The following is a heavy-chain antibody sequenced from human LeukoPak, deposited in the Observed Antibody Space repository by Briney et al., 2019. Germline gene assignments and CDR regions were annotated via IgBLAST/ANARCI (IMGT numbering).Heavy chain of an antibody. CDR1: GFTFSNAW. Sequence: GGSLRLSCAASGFTFSNAWMSWVRQAPGKGLEWVGRIKSKTDSGTTDYAAPVKGRFTISRDDSKNTLYLQMNSLKTEDTAVYYCTTLIQLWPGHYYGMDVWGQGTTVTVSS. V-gene: IGHV3-15*01. J-gene: IGHJ6*02. CDR2: IKSKTDSGTT. D-gene: IGHD5-18*01. CDR3: TTLIQLWPGHYYGMDV.